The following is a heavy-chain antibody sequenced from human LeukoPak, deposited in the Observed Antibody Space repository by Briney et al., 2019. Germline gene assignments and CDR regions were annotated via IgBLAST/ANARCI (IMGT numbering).Heavy chain of an antibody. CDR2: ISAYSGNT. CDR3: ARDPVGTHRQWPEYFDH. CDR1: GYTFTSYG. Sequence: ASVKVSCKASGYTFTSYGISWVRQAPGQGLEWMGWISAYSGNTNYAQKLQGRVTMTTDTSTSTAYMELRSLRSDDTAVYYCARDPVGTHRQWPEYFDHWGQGTLVTVSS. D-gene: IGHD6-19*01. J-gene: IGHJ4*02. V-gene: IGHV1-18*01.